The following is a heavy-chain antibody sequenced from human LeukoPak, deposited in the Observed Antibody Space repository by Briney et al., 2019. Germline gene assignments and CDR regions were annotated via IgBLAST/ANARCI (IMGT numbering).Heavy chain of an antibody. J-gene: IGHJ6*03. CDR2: MSYDGSDK. CDR1: GFTFSTYA. Sequence: GGSLRLSCAASGFTFSTYAMHWVRQAPGEGLEWVAVMSYDGSDKFYADSVKGRFTISRDNSKNTLYLQMNSLRAEDTALYYCAKGFCSSTTCYTYYYYFMDVWGKGTTVTVSS. CDR3: AKGFCSSTTCYTYYYYFMDV. V-gene: IGHV3-30-3*01. D-gene: IGHD2-2*02.